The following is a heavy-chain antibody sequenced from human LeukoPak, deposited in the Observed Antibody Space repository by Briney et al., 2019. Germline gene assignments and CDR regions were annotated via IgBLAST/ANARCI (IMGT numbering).Heavy chain of an antibody. J-gene: IGHJ3*02. D-gene: IGHD2-15*01. V-gene: IGHV3-53*01. CDR2: FYSGGST. CDR1: GFTVSSNY. CDR3: ARDGPGDIVVVVAAQDDAFDI. Sequence: PGGSLRLSCVVSGFTVSSNYMNWVRQAPGKWLEWVSVFYSGGSTYYADSVKGRFTISRDNAKNSLYLQMNSLRAEDTAVYYCARDGPGDIVVVVAAQDDAFDIWGQGTMVTVSS.